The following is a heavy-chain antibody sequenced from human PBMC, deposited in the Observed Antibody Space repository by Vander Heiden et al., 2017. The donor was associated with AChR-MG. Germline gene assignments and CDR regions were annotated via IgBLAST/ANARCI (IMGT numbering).Heavy chain of an antibody. J-gene: IGHJ4*02. Sequence: EVQLLESGGGLVQPGGSLRLSCAASGFTFSSSAMSWVRQAPGKGLEWVSAISGSGGSTYYADSVKGRFTISRDNSKNTLYLQMNSLRAEDTAVYYCAKDLRTAGTRTGIKDDYWGQGTLVTVSS. V-gene: IGHV3-23*01. D-gene: IGHD6-13*01. CDR2: ISGSGGST. CDR1: GFTFSSSA. CDR3: AKDLRTAGTRTGIKDDY.